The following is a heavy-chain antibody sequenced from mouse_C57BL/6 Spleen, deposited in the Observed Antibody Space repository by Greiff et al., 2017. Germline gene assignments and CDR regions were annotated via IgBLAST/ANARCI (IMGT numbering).Heavy chain of an antibody. J-gene: IGHJ2*01. Sequence: EVQLVESGGDLVKPGGSLKPSCAASGFTFSSYGMSWVRQTPDKRLEWVATISSGGSYTYYPDSVKGRFTISRDNAKNTLYLQMSSLKSEDTAMYYCARQGGSSPYYFDYWGQGTTLTVSS. CDR1: GFTFSSYG. CDR3: ARQGGSSPYYFDY. V-gene: IGHV5-6*01. D-gene: IGHD1-1*01. CDR2: ISSGGSYT.